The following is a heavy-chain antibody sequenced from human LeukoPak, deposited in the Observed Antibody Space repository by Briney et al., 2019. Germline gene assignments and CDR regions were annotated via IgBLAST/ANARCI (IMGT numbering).Heavy chain of an antibody. Sequence: QSGGSLRLSCAASGFTFTNNFMSWVRQVPGKGLEWVANIKQDGSETTYADSVRGRFTIFRDNAKDSVYLQMNSLRAEDTAVYYCARVQDSSGYYYVRAFDIWGQGTMVTVSS. CDR3: ARVQDSSGYYYVRAFDI. D-gene: IGHD3-22*01. J-gene: IGHJ3*02. CDR1: GFTFTNNF. CDR2: IKQDGSET. V-gene: IGHV3-7*01.